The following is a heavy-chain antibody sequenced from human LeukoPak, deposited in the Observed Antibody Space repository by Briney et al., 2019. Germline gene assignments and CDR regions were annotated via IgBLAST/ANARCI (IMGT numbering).Heavy chain of an antibody. CDR2: IYYSGNT. V-gene: IGHV4-31*03. CDR3: ARVYGRSSSSDY. Sequence: SETLSLTCTVSGASISSGGYYWSWIRQQPGKGLEWIGYIYYSGNTYYNPSLKSRVTISVDTSKNQFSLKLISVTAADTAVYYCARVYGRSSSSDYWGRGTLVTVSS. D-gene: IGHD2-2*01. CDR1: GASISSGGYY. J-gene: IGHJ4*02.